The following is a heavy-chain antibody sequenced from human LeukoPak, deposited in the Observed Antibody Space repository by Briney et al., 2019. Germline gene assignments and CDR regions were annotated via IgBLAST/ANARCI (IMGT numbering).Heavy chain of an antibody. V-gene: IGHV3-48*02. CDR1: GFTFSSYS. CDR3: AREGGYYDSSGYYYKRNEGSIEY. Sequence: GGSLRLSCAASGFTFSSYSMNWVRQAPGKGLEWVSYISSSSSTIYYADSVKGRFTISRDNAKNSLYLQMNSLRDEDKAVYYCAREGGYYDSSGYYYKRNEGSIEYWGQGTLVTVSS. J-gene: IGHJ4*02. D-gene: IGHD3-22*01. CDR2: ISSSSSTI.